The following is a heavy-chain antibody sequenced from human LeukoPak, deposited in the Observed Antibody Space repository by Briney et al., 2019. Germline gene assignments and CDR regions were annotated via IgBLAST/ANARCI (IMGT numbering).Heavy chain of an antibody. CDR3: ARGYCSGGSCYFDY. CDR1: GGTFSSYA. Sequence: PGASVKVSCKASGGTFSSYAISWVRQAPGQGLEWMGWISAYNGNTNYAQKLQGRVTMTTDTSTSTAYMELRSLRSDDTAVYYCARGYCSGGSCYFDYWGQGTLVTVSS. J-gene: IGHJ4*02. CDR2: ISAYNGNT. D-gene: IGHD2-15*01. V-gene: IGHV1-18*01.